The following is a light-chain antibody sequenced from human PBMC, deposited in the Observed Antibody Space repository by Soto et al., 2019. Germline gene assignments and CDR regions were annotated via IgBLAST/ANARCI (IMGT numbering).Light chain of an antibody. CDR1: SSNIGAGYG. CDR2: GNS. V-gene: IGLV1-40*01. Sequence: QAVVTQPPSVSGVPGQRVTISCTGSSSNIGAGYGVHWYQQLPGTAPKLLIYGNSNRPSGVPDRFSGSKSGTSASLAITGLQAEDEADYYCQSYDSSLSGVVFGGGTQLTVL. CDR3: QSYDSSLSGVV. J-gene: IGLJ2*01.